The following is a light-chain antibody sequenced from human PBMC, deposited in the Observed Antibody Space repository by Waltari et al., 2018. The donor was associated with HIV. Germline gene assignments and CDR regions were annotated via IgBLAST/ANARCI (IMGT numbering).Light chain of an antibody. Sequence: DVQMTQSPSSVSASIGDTVTITCRASQTINGDLNWYQHIPGRAPHLLISSASALQNGVPSRFRGSGSGTDYSLTITSLQREDFAAYYCLQNYRAPYTFGQGTVLDIK. CDR1: QTINGD. CDR2: SAS. CDR3: LQNYRAPYT. V-gene: IGKV1-39*01. J-gene: IGKJ2*01.